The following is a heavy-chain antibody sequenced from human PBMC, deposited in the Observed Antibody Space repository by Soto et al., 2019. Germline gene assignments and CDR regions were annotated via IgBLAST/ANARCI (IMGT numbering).Heavy chain of an antibody. CDR3: ARDPPSFYGDYDMWVPNDY. CDR2: ISSSSSYI. J-gene: IGHJ4*02. CDR1: GFTFSSYS. D-gene: IGHD4-17*01. V-gene: IGHV3-21*01. Sequence: GGSLRLSCAASGFTFSSYSMNWVRQAPGKGLEWVSSISSSSSYIYYADSVKGRFTISRDNAKNSLYLQMNSLRAEDTAVYYCARDPPSFYGDYDMWVPNDYWGQGTLVTVSS.